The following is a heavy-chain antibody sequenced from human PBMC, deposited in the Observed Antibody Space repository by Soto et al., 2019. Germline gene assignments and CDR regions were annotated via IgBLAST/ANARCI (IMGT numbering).Heavy chain of an antibody. V-gene: IGHV4-39*01. J-gene: IGHJ6*03. CDR2: IYYSGST. CDR3: ARPVLGIAARSNHLYYMDV. CDR1: GGSISSSSYY. Sequence: QLQLQESGPGLVKPSETLSLTCTVSGGSISSSSYYWGWIRQPPGKGLEWIGSIYYSGSTYYNPSLKSRVTISVDTSKNQFSLKLSSVTAADTAVYYCARPVLGIAARSNHLYYMDVWGKGTTVTVSS. D-gene: IGHD6-6*01.